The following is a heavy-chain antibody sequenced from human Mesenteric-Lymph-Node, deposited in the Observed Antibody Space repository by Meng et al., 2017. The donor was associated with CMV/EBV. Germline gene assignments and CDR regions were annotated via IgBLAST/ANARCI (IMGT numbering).Heavy chain of an antibody. V-gene: IGHV3-23*01. J-gene: IGHJ6*02. CDR2: ISGSSGST. CDR1: GFTFSSYA. CDR3: ARDKKVVTPSGYYYYGMDV. Sequence: GGSLRLSCAASGFTFSSYAMSWVRQAPGKGLEWVSAISGSSGSTYYADSVKGRFTISRDNSKNTLYLQMNSLRAEDTAVYYCARDKKVVTPSGYYYYGMDVWGQGTTVTVSS. D-gene: IGHD4-23*01.